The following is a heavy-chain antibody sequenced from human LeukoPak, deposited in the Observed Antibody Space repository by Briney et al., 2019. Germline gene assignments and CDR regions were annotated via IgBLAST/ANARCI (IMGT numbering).Heavy chain of an antibody. J-gene: IGHJ3*01. D-gene: IGHD3-22*01. Sequence: GGSLSLSCAASGFIFRNYPIHWVRQAPGKGLEWVSMISSDGRNQHYADAVKGRFVISRDNSKNVVFLHMNSLRPEDTAMYYCARDYHFYYYDNNAHTFDFWGQGTMVTVSS. CDR2: ISSDGRNQ. V-gene: IGHV3-30*09. CDR1: GFIFRNYP. CDR3: ARDYHFYYYDNNAHTFDF.